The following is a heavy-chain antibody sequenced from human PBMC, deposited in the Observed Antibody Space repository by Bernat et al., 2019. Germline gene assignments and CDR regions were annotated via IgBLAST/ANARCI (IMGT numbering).Heavy chain of an antibody. J-gene: IGHJ6*03. CDR2: FYYTGNS. V-gene: IGHV4-39*01. CDR3: ARQSSGYDSHYYYYMDV. Sequence: QLQLQESGPGLVKPSETLSLTCTVSGGSISSDSYSWGWIRQPQGKGLEWIGSFYYTGNSCYSPSLKSRVTISVDPSKNKFSLQLSSVTAADTAVYYCARQSSGYDSHYYYYMDVWGKGTTVTVSS. D-gene: IGHD5-12*01. CDR1: GGSISSDSYS.